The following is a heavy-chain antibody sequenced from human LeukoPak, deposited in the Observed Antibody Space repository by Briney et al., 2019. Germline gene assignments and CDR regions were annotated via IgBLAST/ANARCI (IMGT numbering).Heavy chain of an antibody. CDR2: IYTSGST. D-gene: IGHD7-27*01. Sequence: SETLSLTCTVSGYSISSGYYWGWIRPPPGKGLEWIGNIYTSGSTNYNPSLKSRVTMSGDTSKNQFSLKLSSVTAADTAVYYCARALGWFDPWGQGTLVTVSS. J-gene: IGHJ5*02. CDR3: ARALGWFDP. V-gene: IGHV4-38-2*02. CDR1: GYSISSGYY.